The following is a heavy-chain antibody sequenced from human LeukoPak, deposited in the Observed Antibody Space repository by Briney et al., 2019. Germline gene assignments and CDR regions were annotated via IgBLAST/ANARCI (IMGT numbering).Heavy chain of an antibody. CDR1: GGSISSGGYS. D-gene: IGHD1-20*01. V-gene: IGHV4-30-2*01. Sequence: PSETLSLTCAVSGGSISSGGYSWSWIRQPPGKGLEWIGYIYHSGSTYYNPSLKSRVTISVDRSKNQFSLKLSSVTAADTAVYHCARCITGNAFDIWGQGTMVTVSS. J-gene: IGHJ3*02. CDR2: IYHSGST. CDR3: ARCITGNAFDI.